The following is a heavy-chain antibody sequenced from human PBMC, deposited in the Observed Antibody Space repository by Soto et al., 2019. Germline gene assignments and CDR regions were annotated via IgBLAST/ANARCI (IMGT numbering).Heavy chain of an antibody. CDR1: GYTFTSYG. D-gene: IGHD2-15*01. J-gene: IGHJ5*02. CDR3: ARDYDIVVVVSATVGFDP. V-gene: IGHV1-18*01. CDR2: ISAYNGTT. Sequence: ASVKVSCKASGYTFTSYGISWVRQAPGQGLEWMGWISAYNGTTNYAQKLQGSVTMTTDTATSTAYMELRSLRSDDTAVYYCARDYDIVVVVSATVGFDPWGQGTLVTVSS.